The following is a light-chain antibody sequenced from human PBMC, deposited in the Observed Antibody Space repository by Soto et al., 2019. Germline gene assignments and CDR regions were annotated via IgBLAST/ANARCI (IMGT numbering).Light chain of an antibody. CDR2: GAS. CDR3: HHYGSSPALT. V-gene: IGKV3-20*01. Sequence: EIVLTQSPGTLSLSAGERATLFCRASQSVTSSSIAWHQQKPGEAPSLLIYGASIRATGIADKFSASGSGTAFTLTISRMEYEDSAVYYCHHYGSSPALTFGGGTKVEIK. CDR1: QSVTSSS. J-gene: IGKJ4*01.